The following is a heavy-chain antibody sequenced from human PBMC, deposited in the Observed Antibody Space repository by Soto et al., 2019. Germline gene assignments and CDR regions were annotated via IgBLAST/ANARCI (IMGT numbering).Heavy chain of an antibody. D-gene: IGHD2-15*01. J-gene: IGHJ4*02. Sequence: QVQLVESGGGVVQPGRSLRLSCAASGFTFSTYGIHWVRQAPGKGLEWVAVISYDGNNKYYADSVKGQFTISRDNSKKMLYLQMNSLRAEDTAVYYCAKDLILYRREATNSWDYWGQGTLVTVSS. CDR2: ISYDGNNK. CDR3: AKDLILYRREATNSWDY. V-gene: IGHV3-30*18. CDR1: GFTFSTYG.